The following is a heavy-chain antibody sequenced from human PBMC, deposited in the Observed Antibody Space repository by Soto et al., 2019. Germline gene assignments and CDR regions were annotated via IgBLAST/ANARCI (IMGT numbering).Heavy chain of an antibody. V-gene: IGHV1-69*13. CDR3: ARAGFYSNKYSFDY. Sequence: SVKVSCKASGDTFSSYAISWVRQAPGQGLEWMGGIIPICGKANYAQKFQGRVTITADESTSTAYMELSSLRSEDTAVYYCARAGFYSNKYSFDYWGQGTLVTVSS. CDR2: IIPICGKA. D-gene: IGHD4-4*01. CDR1: GDTFSSYA. J-gene: IGHJ4*02.